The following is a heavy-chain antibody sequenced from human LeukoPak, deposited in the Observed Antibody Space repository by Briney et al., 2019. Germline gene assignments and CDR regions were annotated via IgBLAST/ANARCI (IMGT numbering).Heavy chain of an antibody. Sequence: GGSLRLSCAASGFTFSSYGMHWVRQAPGKGLEWVAFIRYDGSNKYYADSVKGRFTISRDNSKNTLYLQMNSLRAEDTAVYYCAKDVDLAPDAFDIWGQGTMVTVSS. J-gene: IGHJ3*02. CDR3: AKDVDLAPDAFDI. CDR2: IRYDGSNK. V-gene: IGHV3-30*02. D-gene: IGHD2-15*01. CDR1: GFTFSSYG.